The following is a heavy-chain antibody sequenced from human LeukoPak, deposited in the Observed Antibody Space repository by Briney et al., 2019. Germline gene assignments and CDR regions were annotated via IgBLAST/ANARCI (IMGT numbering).Heavy chain of an antibody. CDR3: ARQLRSDAFDF. Sequence: PSETLSLTCAVYGGSFSGFYWNWIRQPPGKGLEWIAEINHSGSTTYNPSLKSRVTISVDTSKNQFSLKLSSVTAADTAVYYCARQLRSDAFDFWGQGTLVTVSS. D-gene: IGHD1-1*01. CDR1: GGSFSGFY. J-gene: IGHJ3*01. CDR2: INHSGST. V-gene: IGHV4-34*01.